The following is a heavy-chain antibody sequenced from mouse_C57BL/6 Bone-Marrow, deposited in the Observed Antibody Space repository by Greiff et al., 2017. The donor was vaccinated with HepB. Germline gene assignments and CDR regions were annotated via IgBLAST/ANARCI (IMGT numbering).Heavy chain of an antibody. V-gene: IGHV1-87*01. CDR3: SEDSAVYYCACIDVTGTDWYFDV. CDR2: GQGLEWIG. CDR1: YTFSRRVH. J-gene: IGHJ1*03. D-gene: IGHD4-1*01. Sequence: QVQLQQSGPELARPWASVKISCQAFYTFSRRVHFAIRDTNYWMRWVKQRPGQGLEWIGAIYPGNGDTSYNQKFKGKATLTADKSSSTAYMQLSSLTSEDSAVYYCACIDVTGTDWYFDVWGTGTTVTVSS.